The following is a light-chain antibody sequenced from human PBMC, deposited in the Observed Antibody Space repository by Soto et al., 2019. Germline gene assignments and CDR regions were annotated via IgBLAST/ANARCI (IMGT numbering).Light chain of an antibody. CDR3: QQTYSTPGWT. V-gene: IGKV1-39*01. CDR1: QTITSD. CDR2: AAS. J-gene: IGKJ1*01. Sequence: DIQMTQSPSSLSASVGDRVTITCRASQTITSDLNWYQQRPGKAPKLLIYAASNLQSGVPSRFSGSGSGTDFTFIISSLQPEDSATYYCQQTYSTPGWTFVQGTKVDIK.